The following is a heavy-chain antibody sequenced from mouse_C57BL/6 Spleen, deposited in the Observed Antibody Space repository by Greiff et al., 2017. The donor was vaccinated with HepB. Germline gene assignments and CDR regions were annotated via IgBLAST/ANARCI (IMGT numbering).Heavy chain of an antibody. Sequence: VQLQQPGAELVRPGTSVKLSCKASGYTFTSYWMHWVKQRPGQGLEWIGVIDPSDSYTNYNQKFKGKATLTVDTSSSTAYMQLSSLTSEDSAVYYCARYGSSYGFAYWGQGTLVTVSA. V-gene: IGHV1-59*01. CDR1: GYTFTSYW. D-gene: IGHD1-1*01. J-gene: IGHJ3*01. CDR2: IDPSDSYT. CDR3: ARYGSSYGFAY.